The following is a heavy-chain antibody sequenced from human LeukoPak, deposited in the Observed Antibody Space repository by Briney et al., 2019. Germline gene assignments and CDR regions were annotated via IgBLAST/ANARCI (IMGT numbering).Heavy chain of an antibody. CDR2: ISSSGSTI. J-gene: IGHJ5*02. Sequence: PGGSLRLSCAASGFTFSDYYMSWIRQAPGKGLEWVSYISSSGSTIYYADSVKGRFTISRDNAKNSLYLQMNSLRAEDTAVYYCARARRYGDYWWFDPWGQGTLVTVSS. CDR3: ARARRYGDYWWFDP. V-gene: IGHV3-11*04. D-gene: IGHD4-17*01. CDR1: GFTFSDYY.